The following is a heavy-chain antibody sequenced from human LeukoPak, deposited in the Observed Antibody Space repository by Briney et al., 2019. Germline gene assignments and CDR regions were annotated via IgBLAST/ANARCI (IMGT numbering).Heavy chain of an antibody. D-gene: IGHD5-18*01. V-gene: IGHV3-23*01. J-gene: IGHJ4*02. CDR2: ISGSGGST. Sequence: PGGSLRLSCAASGFTVSSNYMSWVRQAPGKGLEWVSAISGSGGSTYYADSVKGRFTISRDNSKNTLYLQMNSLRAEDTAVYYCAKEDTAMVTGFDYWGQGTLVTVSS. CDR3: AKEDTAMVTGFDY. CDR1: GFTVSSNY.